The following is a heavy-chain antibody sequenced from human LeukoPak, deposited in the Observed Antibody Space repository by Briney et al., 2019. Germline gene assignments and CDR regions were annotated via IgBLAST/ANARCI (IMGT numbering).Heavy chain of an antibody. Sequence: RGSLRLSCAASGFTFDDYTMHWVRQAPGKGLEWVSLISWDGGSTYYADSVKGRFTISRDNSKNSLYLQMNSLRTEDTALYYCAKDGGYSGSWYYFDYWGQGTLVTVSS. CDR3: AKDGGYSGSWYYFDY. D-gene: IGHD6-13*01. V-gene: IGHV3-43*01. J-gene: IGHJ4*02. CDR2: ISWDGGST. CDR1: GFTFDDYT.